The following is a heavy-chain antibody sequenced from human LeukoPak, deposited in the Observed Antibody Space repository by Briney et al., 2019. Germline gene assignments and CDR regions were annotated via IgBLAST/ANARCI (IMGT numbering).Heavy chain of an antibody. D-gene: IGHD4-17*01. CDR1: GGTFSSYA. V-gene: IGHV1-69*13. Sequence: ASVKVSCKASGGTFSSYAISWVRQAPGQGLEWMGGIIPIFGTANYAQKFQGRVTITADESTSTAYMELSSLRAEDTAVYYCAKGMDYGDYVGNFDYWGQGTLVTVSS. J-gene: IGHJ4*02. CDR3: AKGMDYGDYVGNFDY. CDR2: IIPIFGTA.